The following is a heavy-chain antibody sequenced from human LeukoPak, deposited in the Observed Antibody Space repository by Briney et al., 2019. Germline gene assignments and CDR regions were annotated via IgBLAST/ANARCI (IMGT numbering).Heavy chain of an antibody. V-gene: IGHV3-23*01. Sequence: GGSLRLSCAASGFTFSSYAMSSVRQAPGKGREWVSAISGSGGSTYYADSVKGRFTISRDNSKNTLYLQMNSLRAEDTAVYYCAKGPGIAAAGPKYDPWGQGTLVTVSS. J-gene: IGHJ5*02. D-gene: IGHD6-13*01. CDR3: AKGPGIAAAGPKYDP. CDR1: GFTFSSYA. CDR2: ISGSGGST.